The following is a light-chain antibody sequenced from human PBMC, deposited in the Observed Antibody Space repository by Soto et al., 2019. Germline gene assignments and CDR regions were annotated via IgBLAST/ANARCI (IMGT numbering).Light chain of an antibody. J-gene: IGLJ3*02. CDR1: NIGNKS. CDR3: QVWNSSSDPWV. V-gene: IGLV3-21*02. Sequence: SYELTQPPSVSVAPGQTAMITCGGKNIGNKSVHWYHQRPGQAPVLVVYDDDDRPSGIPERFSGSNSGNTATLTISRVEAGDEADYYCQVWNSSSDPWVFGGGTKLTVL. CDR2: DDD.